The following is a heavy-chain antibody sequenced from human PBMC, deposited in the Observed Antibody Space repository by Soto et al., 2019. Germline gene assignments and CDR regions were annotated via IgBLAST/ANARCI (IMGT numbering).Heavy chain of an antibody. CDR1: GGSFSGYY. CDR2: IKHRGST. Sequence: SETLSLTCAVYGGSFSGYYWSWIRQPPGKGLEWIGEIKHRGSTNYNPSLKSRVTISVDTSKNQFSLKLSSVTAADTAVYYCARLPYSGSYFDYWGQGALVTVSS. V-gene: IGHV4-34*01. J-gene: IGHJ4*02. CDR3: ARLPYSGSYFDY. D-gene: IGHD1-26*01.